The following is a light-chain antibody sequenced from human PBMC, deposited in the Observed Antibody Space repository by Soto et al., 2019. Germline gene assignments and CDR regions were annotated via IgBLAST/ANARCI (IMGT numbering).Light chain of an antibody. V-gene: IGLV2-14*01. CDR3: SSYTSSSTSV. Sequence: QSVLTQPASVSGSPGQSITICCTGTSXDVGGYNYVSWYQQHPGKAPKLMIYEVSNRPSGVSNRFSGSKSGNTASLTISGLQAEDEADYYCSSYTSSSTSVFGTGPKVTVL. CDR2: EVS. CDR1: SXDVGGYNY. J-gene: IGLJ1*01.